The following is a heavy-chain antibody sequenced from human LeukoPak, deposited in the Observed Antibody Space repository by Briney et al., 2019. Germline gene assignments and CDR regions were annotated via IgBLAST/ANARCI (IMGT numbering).Heavy chain of an antibody. Sequence: GGSLRLSCAASGFYLSTYEMNWVRQAPGKGLEWIADITISGHTKNYADSVKGRFTISRDNARTSLYLQMNSLRVEATGVYYCARGDPHADLWGQGTLVTVSS. V-gene: IGHV3-48*03. CDR2: ITISGHTK. CDR3: ARGDPHADL. J-gene: IGHJ5*02. CDR1: GFYLSTYE.